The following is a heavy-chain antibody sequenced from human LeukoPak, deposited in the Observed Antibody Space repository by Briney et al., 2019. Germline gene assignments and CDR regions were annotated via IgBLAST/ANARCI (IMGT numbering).Heavy chain of an antibody. Sequence: GRSLRLSCAASGFTFSGYAMHWVRQAPGKGLEWVAVISYDGSNKYYADSVKGRFTISRDNSKNTLYLQINGLRAEDTAVYYCARGGGAYYDILTGSLFRWGQGTLVTVSS. V-gene: IGHV3-30*04. D-gene: IGHD3-9*01. CDR2: ISYDGSNK. CDR3: ARGGGAYYDILTGSLFR. CDR1: GFTFSGYA. J-gene: IGHJ4*02.